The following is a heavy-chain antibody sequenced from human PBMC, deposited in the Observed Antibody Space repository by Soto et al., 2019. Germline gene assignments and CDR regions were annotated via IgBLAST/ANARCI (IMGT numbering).Heavy chain of an antibody. D-gene: IGHD2-15*01. CDR2: INHSGST. CDR1: GVSFSGYY. V-gene: IGHV4-34*01. J-gene: IGHJ4*02. CDR3: ARSSDIVVVVAAALVFDY. Sequence: PSETLSLTCAVYGVSFSGYYWSWIRQPPGKGLEWIGEINHSGSTNYNPSLKSRVTISVDTSKNQFSLKLSSVTAADTAVYYCARSSDIVVVVAAALVFDYWGQGTLVTVSS.